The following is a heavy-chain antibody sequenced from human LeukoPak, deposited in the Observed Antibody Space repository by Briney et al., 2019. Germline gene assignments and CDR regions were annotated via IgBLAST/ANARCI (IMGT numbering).Heavy chain of an antibody. Sequence: SETLSLTCTVSGGSISSGGYYWSWIRQHPGKGLEWIGYIYYSGSTYYNPSLKSRVTISVDTSKNQFSLKLSSVTAADTAVYYCARGTRGDYDYYFDYWGQGTLVTVSS. CDR3: ARGTRGDYDYYFDY. D-gene: IGHD4-17*01. CDR2: IYYSGST. V-gene: IGHV4-31*03. CDR1: GGSISSGGYY. J-gene: IGHJ4*02.